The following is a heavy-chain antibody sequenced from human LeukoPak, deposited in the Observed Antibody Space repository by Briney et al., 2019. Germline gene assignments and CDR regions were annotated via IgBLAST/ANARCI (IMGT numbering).Heavy chain of an antibody. CDR3: ARSYGSGSYFPNP. CDR2: TNPNSGNT. V-gene: IGHV1-8*01. Sequence: GASVKVPCKASGYTFTTYDMTWVRQATGQGLEWMGWTNPNSGNTGYAQKFQGRVTMPRNTSISTAYMELSSLRSEDTAVYYCARSYGSGSYFPNPWGQGTLVTVSS. J-gene: IGHJ5*02. D-gene: IGHD3-10*01. CDR1: GYTFTTYD.